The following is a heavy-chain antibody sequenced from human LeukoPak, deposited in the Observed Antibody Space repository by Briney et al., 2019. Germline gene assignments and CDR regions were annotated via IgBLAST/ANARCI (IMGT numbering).Heavy chain of an antibody. D-gene: IGHD3-22*01. J-gene: IGHJ3*01. CDR3: ARSRNYYDSSDPEAFDV. CDR1: GFTFSNYG. V-gene: IGHV3-48*01. CDR2: ISSSTSTK. Sequence: GGSLRLSCAASGFTFSNYGMNWVRQAPGKGLEWLSYISSSTSTKYYADSVKGRFTISRDNAKNSVYLQMNSLRVEDTAVYYCARSRNYYDSSDPEAFDVWGQGTMVTVSS.